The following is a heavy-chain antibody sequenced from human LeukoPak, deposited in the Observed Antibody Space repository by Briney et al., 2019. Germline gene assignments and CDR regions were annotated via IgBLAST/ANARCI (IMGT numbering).Heavy chain of an antibody. CDR1: GFTFSSYG. J-gene: IGHJ5*02. V-gene: IGHV3-30*02. CDR3: ARVVIAARPHWFDP. Sequence: GGSLRLSCAASGFTFSSYGMHWVRQAPGKGLEWVAFIRYDGTEKYYTDSVKGRFTISRDNSKNTLHLQMSGLRPDDTAVYYCARVVIAARPHWFDPWGKGTLVTVSS. CDR2: IRYDGTEK. D-gene: IGHD6-6*01.